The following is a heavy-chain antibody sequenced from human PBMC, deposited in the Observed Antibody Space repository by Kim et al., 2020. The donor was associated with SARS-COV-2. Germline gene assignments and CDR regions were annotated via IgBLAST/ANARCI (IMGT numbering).Heavy chain of an antibody. V-gene: IGHV4-59*08. J-gene: IGHJ6*04. Sequence: TKYNPSHKSRVTISVDTSKNQFSLKLSSVTAADTAVYYCARQGGSGSEDVWGKGTTVTVSS. D-gene: IGHD2-15*01. CDR2: T. CDR3: ARQGGSGSEDV.